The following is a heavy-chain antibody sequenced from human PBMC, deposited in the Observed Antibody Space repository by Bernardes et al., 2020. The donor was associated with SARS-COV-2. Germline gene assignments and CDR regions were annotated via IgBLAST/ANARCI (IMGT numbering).Heavy chain of an antibody. CDR1: GFTFSSYA. J-gene: IGHJ4*02. V-gene: IGHV3-23*01. D-gene: IGHD5-18*01. CDR3: AKTPVRHSYGLTDY. Sequence: GGSLRLSCAASGFTFSSYAMSWVRQAPGKGLEWVSAISGSGGSTYYADSVKGRFTISRDNSKNTLYLQMNSLRAEDTAVYYCAKTPVRHSYGLTDYWGQGTLVTVSS. CDR2: ISGSGGST.